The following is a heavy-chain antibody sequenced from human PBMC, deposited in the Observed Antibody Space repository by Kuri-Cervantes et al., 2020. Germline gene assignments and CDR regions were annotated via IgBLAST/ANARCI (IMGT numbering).Heavy chain of an antibody. D-gene: IGHD3-10*01. CDR3: ARAMTMVRGLIYYGMDV. V-gene: IGHV3-21*04. J-gene: IGHJ6*02. CDR1: GFTFSTYT. CDR2: ISSSSGNI. Sequence: GESLKISCAASGFTFSTYTMNWVRQAPGKGLEWVSSISSSSGNIYYADLVKGRFTISRDNSKNTLYLQMNSLRAEDTAVYYCARAMTMVRGLIYYGMDVWGQGTTVTVSS.